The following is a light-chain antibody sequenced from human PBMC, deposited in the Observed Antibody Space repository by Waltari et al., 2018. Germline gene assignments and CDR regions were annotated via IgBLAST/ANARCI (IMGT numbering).Light chain of an antibody. CDR1: QGIRND. J-gene: IGKJ4*01. V-gene: IGKV1-17*01. Sequence: DIQMTQSPSSLSASVGDTVTITCRARQGIRNDLDWYQQKPGKAPKRLIYGASSLQSGVPSRFSGRGSGTEFTLTISSLQPEDFATYYCLRHNTYALSFGGGTKVEIK. CDR2: GAS. CDR3: LRHNTYALS.